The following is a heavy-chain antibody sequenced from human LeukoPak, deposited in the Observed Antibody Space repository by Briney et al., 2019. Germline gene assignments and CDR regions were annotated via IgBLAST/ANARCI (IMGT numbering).Heavy chain of an antibody. D-gene: IGHD3-10*01. CDR3: ARRYGSGSSGTFDY. CDR2: IYYSGST. V-gene: IGHV4-4*02. J-gene: IGHJ4*02. CDR1: GGSISSSNW. Sequence: SETLSLTCAVSGGSISSSNWWNWVRQPPGKGLEWIAYIYYSGSTNYNPSLKSRVTISVDTSKNQFSLKLSSVTAADTAVYYCARRYGSGSSGTFDYWGQGTLVTVSS.